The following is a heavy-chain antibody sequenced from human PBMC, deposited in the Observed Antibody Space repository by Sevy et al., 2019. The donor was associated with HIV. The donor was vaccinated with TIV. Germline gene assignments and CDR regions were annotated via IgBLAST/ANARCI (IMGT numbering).Heavy chain of an antibody. Sequence: GGSLRLSCSASGFAFSTHAMHWVRQAPGKGLEWVAVISYEGTETFYAASVEGRFTISRDNSKNMLSLQINSLRPEDTAVYYCARDGGYSIKWYPLYWGHGTLVTVSS. V-gene: IGHV3-30-3*01. CDR2: ISYEGTET. CDR1: GFAFSTHA. J-gene: IGHJ4*01. D-gene: IGHD1-26*01. CDR3: ARDGGYSIKWYPLY.